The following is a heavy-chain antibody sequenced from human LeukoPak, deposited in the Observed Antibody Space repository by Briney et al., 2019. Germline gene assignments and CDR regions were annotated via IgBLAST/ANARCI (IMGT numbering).Heavy chain of an antibody. V-gene: IGHV1-3*01. J-gene: IGHJ4*02. D-gene: IGHD6-13*01. Sequence: GASVKVSCKASGYNFTSYAMHWVRQAPGQRLEWMGWINAGNGNTKYSQKFQGRVTITRDTSASTAYMELSSLRSEDTAVYYCASEVAAAGNFDYWGQGTLVTVSS. CDR2: INAGNGNT. CDR3: ASEVAAAGNFDY. CDR1: GYNFTSYA.